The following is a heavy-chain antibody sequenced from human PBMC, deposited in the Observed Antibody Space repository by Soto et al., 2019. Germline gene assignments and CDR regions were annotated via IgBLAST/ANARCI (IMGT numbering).Heavy chain of an antibody. D-gene: IGHD4-17*01. Sequence: PGGSLRLSCAVSGFTFSTYSMSWVRQAPWKGLEWVSAVSGSGVSTFYADSVKGRFTISRDNSINMLYLQINSLRPEDTAVYYCAHPRGYGVFDAYDIFGRRAMVT. V-gene: IGHV3-23*01. CDR1: GFTFSTYS. CDR2: VSGSGVST. CDR3: AHPRGYGVFDAYDI. J-gene: IGHJ3*02.